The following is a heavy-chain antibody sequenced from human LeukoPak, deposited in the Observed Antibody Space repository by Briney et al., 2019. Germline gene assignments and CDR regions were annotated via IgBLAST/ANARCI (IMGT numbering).Heavy chain of an antibody. CDR1: RFTFSSYA. CDR3: AKGVNYYDSSGYYPYYFDY. V-gene: IGHV3-23*01. J-gene: IGHJ4*02. D-gene: IGHD3-22*01. CDR2: ISGSGGST. Sequence: GGSLRLSCAASRFTFSSYAMSWVRQAPGKGLEWVSAISGSGGSTYYADSVKGRFTISRDNSKNTLFLQMNSLRAEDTAVYYCAKGVNYYDSSGYYPYYFDYWGQGTLVTVSS.